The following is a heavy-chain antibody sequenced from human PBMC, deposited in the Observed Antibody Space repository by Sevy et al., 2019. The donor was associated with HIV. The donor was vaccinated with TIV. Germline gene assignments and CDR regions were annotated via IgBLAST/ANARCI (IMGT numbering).Heavy chain of an antibody. J-gene: IGHJ4*02. CDR2: IYYSGLT. CDR3: ARSYSDYSNAVAFDY. V-gene: IGHV4-30-4*01. CDR1: GGSISSGDYN. Sequence: SETLSLTCTVSGGSISSGDYNWNWIRQPPGKGLEWIGYIYYSGLTYYNPSLKSRITLSVDTSENQFSLTLSSVTAADTAVYYCARSYSDYSNAVAFDYWGQGTLVTVSS. D-gene: IGHD4-4*01.